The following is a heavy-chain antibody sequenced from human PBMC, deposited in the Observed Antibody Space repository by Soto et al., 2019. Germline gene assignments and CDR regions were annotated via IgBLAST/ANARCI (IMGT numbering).Heavy chain of an antibody. CDR3: ARVWDSGLPRSGYGMDV. V-gene: IGHV3-48*03. CDR2: ISSSGSTI. D-gene: IGHD5-12*01. CDR1: GFTFSSYE. J-gene: IGHJ6*02. Sequence: GGSLRLSCAASGFTFSSYEMNWVRQAPGKGLEWVSYISSSGSTIYYADSVKGRFTISRDNAKNSLYLQMNSLRAEDTAVYYCARVWDSGLPRSGYGMDVWGQGTTVTVSS.